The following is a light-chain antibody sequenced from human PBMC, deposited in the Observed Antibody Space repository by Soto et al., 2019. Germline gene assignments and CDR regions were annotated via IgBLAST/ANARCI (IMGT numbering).Light chain of an antibody. Sequence: DIGMTQSPATLSVSPGERATLSCRASQSVSSNLAWYQQKPDQAPRLLIYGASTRATGIPARFSGSGSGTEFTLTISSLQSEDFAVYYCQQYNNWPPWTFGQGTKVDIK. CDR2: GAS. CDR1: QSVSSN. J-gene: IGKJ1*01. V-gene: IGKV3-15*01. CDR3: QQYNNWPPWT.